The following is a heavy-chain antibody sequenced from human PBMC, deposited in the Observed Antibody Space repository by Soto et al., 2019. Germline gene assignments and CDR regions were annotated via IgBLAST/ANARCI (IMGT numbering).Heavy chain of an antibody. CDR3: XXXXXXIXVXXVXXXXXXSXY. Sequence: PGGSLRLSCAASGFTFSSYAMSWVRQAPGKGLEWVSAISGSGGSTYYADSVKGRFTISRDNSKNTLYLQMNSLRAEDTAVYYCXXXXXXIXVXXVXXXXXXSXYWGXGTLATV. J-gene: IGHJ4*01. CDR1: GFTFSSYA. CDR2: ISGSGGST. V-gene: IGHV3-23*01.